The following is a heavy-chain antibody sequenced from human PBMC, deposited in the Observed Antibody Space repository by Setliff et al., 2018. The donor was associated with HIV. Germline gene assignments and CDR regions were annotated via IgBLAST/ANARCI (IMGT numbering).Heavy chain of an antibody. V-gene: IGHV4-34*01. CDR1: GGSVNAYY. D-gene: IGHD2-15*01. Sequence: PSETLSLTCAVYGGSVNAYYWSWVRLPPGKGLECIGKISHTGSATYNASLESRVTMSVDRAKKQISLRLTSVTAADTAVYYCARGGSAVHPLDYWGQGTPVTVS. J-gene: IGHJ4*02. CDR2: ISHTGSA. CDR3: ARGGSAVHPLDY.